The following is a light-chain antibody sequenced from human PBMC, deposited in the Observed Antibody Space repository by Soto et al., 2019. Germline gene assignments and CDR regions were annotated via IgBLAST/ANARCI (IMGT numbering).Light chain of an antibody. CDR3: QQYDNIPLT. Sequence: FQMTQSPASLSASVGDRVTITCQASQDISDYLNWYQQKPGAAPKLLIHDATNLQAGVPSRFSGSGSGTEFTFTISSLEPEDVATYYCQQYDNIPLTFGGGTKVDIK. CDR1: QDISDY. V-gene: IGKV1-33*01. J-gene: IGKJ4*01. CDR2: DAT.